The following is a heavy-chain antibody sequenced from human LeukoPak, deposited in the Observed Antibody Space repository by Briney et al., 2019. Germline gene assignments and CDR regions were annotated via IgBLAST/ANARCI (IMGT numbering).Heavy chain of an antibody. V-gene: IGHV3-30*04. Sequence: PGGSLRLSCAASGFTFSSYVMHWVRQAPGKGLEWVALILYDGSNKYYADSVKGRFTISRDNSKNTLYLQMNSLRAEDTAVYYCATLSPDIVVVPAAYFDYWGQGTLVTVSS. CDR1: GFTFSSYV. CDR3: ATLSPDIVVVPAAYFDY. CDR2: ILYDGSNK. J-gene: IGHJ4*02. D-gene: IGHD2-2*01.